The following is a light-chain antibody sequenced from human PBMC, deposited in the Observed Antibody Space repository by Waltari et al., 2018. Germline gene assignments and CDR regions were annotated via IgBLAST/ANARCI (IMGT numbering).Light chain of an antibody. CDR2: DVN. V-gene: IGLV2-23*02. J-gene: IGLJ3*02. Sequence: QSALSQPASVSGSPGQSITISCTGTSSNVGGYNLVSWYQPHPGKAPKLLISDVNKRRSGGSKRCSGAKAGNTASLAISGLQAEDEADYYCYSYAGSSTWVFGGGTNLAGL. CDR1: SSNVGGYNL. CDR3: YSYAGSSTWV.